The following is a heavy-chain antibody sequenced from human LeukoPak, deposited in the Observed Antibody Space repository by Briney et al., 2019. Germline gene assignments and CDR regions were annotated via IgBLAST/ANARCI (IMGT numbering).Heavy chain of an antibody. CDR2: ISAGGDGT. CDR3: AKSLLTTATGTGRASDI. J-gene: IGHJ3*02. CDR1: TFSFSEYP. V-gene: IGHV3-23*01. Sequence: GGSLRPSCAASTFSFSEYPMGWVRQAPGKGLEWVSGISAGGDGTYYADPVKGRFTISRDNSKNTLFLQMNSLRAEDTAKYYCAKSLLTTATGTGRASDIWGQGTMVTVSS. D-gene: IGHD1-1*01.